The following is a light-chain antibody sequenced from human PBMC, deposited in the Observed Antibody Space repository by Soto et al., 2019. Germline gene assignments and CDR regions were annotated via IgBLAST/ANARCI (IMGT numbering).Light chain of an antibody. J-gene: IGKJ2*01. CDR1: QSVNSN. CDR2: GAS. V-gene: IGKV3-15*01. Sequence: EIVMTQSPATLSVSPGERATLSCRASQSVNSNLAWYQQKPGQAPRRLIYGASIRATGIPARFSGSESGTEFTLTISSLQSEDFAVYYCHQYNNWPYTFGQGTKLEIK. CDR3: HQYNNWPYT.